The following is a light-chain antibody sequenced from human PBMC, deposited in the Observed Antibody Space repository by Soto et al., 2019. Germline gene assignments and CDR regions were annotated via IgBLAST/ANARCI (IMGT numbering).Light chain of an antibody. CDR1: SSNIGSNS. CDR3: QSYDINLSGVV. Sequence: QSVLTQPPSASGTPGQRVTISCSGSSSNIGSNSVNWYQQLPGTAPKLLLYSSNQRPSGVPDRFSGSKSGTSASLAISGLQSEDEADYYCQSYDINLSGVVFGGGTKVTVL. V-gene: IGLV1-44*01. J-gene: IGLJ2*01. CDR2: SSN.